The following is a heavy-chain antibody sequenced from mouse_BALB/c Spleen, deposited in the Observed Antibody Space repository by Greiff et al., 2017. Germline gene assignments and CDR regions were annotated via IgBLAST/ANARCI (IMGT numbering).Heavy chain of an antibody. Sequence: QVQLQQPGAELVKPGASVTLSCKASGYTFTSYYMYWVKQRPGQGLEWSGGINPSNGGTNFNAKFKSKATLTVDKSSSTAYMQLSSLTSEDSAVYYCIRYHYGSSYVGYYWYLDVGVAGTTAT. D-gene: IGHD1-1*01. CDR3: IRYHYGSSYVGYYWYLDV. J-gene: IGHJ1*01. CDR2: INPSNGGT. CDR1: GYTFTSYY. V-gene: IGHV1S81*02.